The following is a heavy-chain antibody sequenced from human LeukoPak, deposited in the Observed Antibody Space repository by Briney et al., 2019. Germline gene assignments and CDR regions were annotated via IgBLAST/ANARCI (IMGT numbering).Heavy chain of an antibody. Sequence: GSSVKVSCKASGGTFSSYAISWVRQAPGQGLEWMGGIIPIFGTANYAQKFQGRVTITADKSTSTAYMEPSSLRSEDTAVYYCARDPCALGYCSGGSCYCAFDIWGQGTMVTVSS. CDR1: GGTFSSYA. CDR2: IIPIFGTA. J-gene: IGHJ3*02. D-gene: IGHD2-15*01. V-gene: IGHV1-69*06. CDR3: ARDPCALGYCSGGSCYCAFDI.